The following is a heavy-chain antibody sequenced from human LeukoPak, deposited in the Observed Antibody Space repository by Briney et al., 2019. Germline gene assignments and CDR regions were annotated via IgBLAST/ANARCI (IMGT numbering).Heavy chain of an antibody. CDR1: GFTFSSYA. J-gene: IGHJ4*02. Sequence: GSLRLSCAASGFTFSSYAMSWVRQAPGKGLEWVSAISGSGGSTYYADSVKGRFTISRDNSKNTLYLQMNSLRAEDTAVYYCAKDRDIVVVPAAMHYWGQGTLVTVSS. D-gene: IGHD2-2*01. V-gene: IGHV3-23*01. CDR2: ISGSGGST. CDR3: AKDRDIVVVPAAMHY.